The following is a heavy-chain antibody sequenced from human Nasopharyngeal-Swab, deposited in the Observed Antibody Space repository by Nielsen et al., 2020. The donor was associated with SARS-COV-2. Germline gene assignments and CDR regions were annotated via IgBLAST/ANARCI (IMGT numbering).Heavy chain of an antibody. V-gene: IGHV4-39*01. D-gene: IGHD3-3*01. CDR3: ARHQDDFWSGYFVFDC. CDR2: IYYAGSSSYSGRT. J-gene: IGHJ4*02. Sequence: WIRQPPGKGLEWIGSIYYAGSSSYSGRTYYNPSLENRVTISVDTSKNRFSLKVNPVTATDTAVYYCARHQDDFWSGYFVFDCWGQGALVTVSS.